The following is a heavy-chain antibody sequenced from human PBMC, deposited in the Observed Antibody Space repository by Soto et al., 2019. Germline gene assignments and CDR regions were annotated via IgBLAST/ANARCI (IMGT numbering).Heavy chain of an antibody. J-gene: IGHJ4*02. CDR1: GFTFSSYS. D-gene: IGHD6-19*01. V-gene: IGHV3-21*01. CDR2: ISSSSSYI. Sequence: GGSLRLSCAASGFTFSSYSMNWVRQAPGKGLEWVSSISSSSSYIYYADSVKGRFTISRDNAKNLLYLQMNSLRAEDTAVYYCARSSGLVVFDYWGQGTLVTVSS. CDR3: ARSSGLVVFDY.